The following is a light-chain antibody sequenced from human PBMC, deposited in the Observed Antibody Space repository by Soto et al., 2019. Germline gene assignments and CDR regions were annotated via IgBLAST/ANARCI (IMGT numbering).Light chain of an antibody. CDR1: SSDVGGYNY. Sequence: QSAMTPPAPVSGTPGQSLTLYCPGTSSDVGGYNYVSWYQQHPGKAPKLMIYDVSNRPSGVSNRFSGSKSGNTASLTISGLQAEDEADYYCSSYTSSSSYVFGTGT. CDR2: DVS. V-gene: IGLV2-14*01. J-gene: IGLJ1*01. CDR3: SSYTSSSSYV.